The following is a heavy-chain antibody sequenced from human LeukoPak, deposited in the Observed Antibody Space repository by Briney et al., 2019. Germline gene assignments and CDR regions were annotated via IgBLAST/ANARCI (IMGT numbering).Heavy chain of an antibody. J-gene: IGHJ4*02. CDR1: GYTFSNFG. CDR3: ARDGTSTDDY. D-gene: IGHD2-2*01. Sequence: ASVKVSCKTSGYTFSNFGINWVRQAPGQGLEWMGWISGNNDNPNYGQKFQGRFAVTTDSSTTTAYMELRNLTFDDTAIYYCARDGTSTDDYWGQGTLVTVSS. CDR2: ISGNNDNP. V-gene: IGHV1-18*01.